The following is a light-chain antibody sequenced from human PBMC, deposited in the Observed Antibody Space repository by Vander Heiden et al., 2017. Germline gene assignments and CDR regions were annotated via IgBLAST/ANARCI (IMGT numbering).Light chain of an antibody. Sequence: QSVLTPPPSSSGTPGEPVPIACSGSSSNIGKNAVTWYQQLPGTAPKLLIFNNHQRPSGVPDRFSGTKSATSASLAISGLRSEDEATYYCAAWDDSLNGHVVFGGGTNLTVL. V-gene: IGLV1-44*01. J-gene: IGLJ2*01. CDR3: AAWDDSLNGHVV. CDR1: SSNIGKNA. CDR2: NNH.